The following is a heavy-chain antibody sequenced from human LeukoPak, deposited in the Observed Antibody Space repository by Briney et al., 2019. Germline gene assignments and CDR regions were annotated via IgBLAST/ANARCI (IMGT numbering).Heavy chain of an antibody. CDR1: GLKVSSNY. Sequence: PGGSLRLSCAASGLKVSSNYLSWVRQAPGKGLAWVSLINTGGSTYYADSVKGRFTMSRDNSKSMLYLQMDSLRAEDTAVYYCARVYNNNYFVHWGQGTLVTVSS. CDR3: ARVYNNNYFVH. J-gene: IGHJ4*02. D-gene: IGHD1-14*01. CDR2: INTGGST. V-gene: IGHV3-53*01.